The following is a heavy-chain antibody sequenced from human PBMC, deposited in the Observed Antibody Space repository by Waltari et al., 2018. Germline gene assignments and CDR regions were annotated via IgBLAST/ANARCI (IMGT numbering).Heavy chain of an antibody. CDR1: GLNFRDYA. V-gene: IGHV3-30-3*01. CDR3: ARGLYQYGSGHYYGY. Sequence: QVQLVESGGGVVQPGESLRLSCVASGLNFRDYAMHWVRQVPGKGLEWVAFISHDATNRNYADSVKGRFTISRDNSKKTLYLEMSSLRVEDTAVYYCARGLYQYGSGHYYGYWGQGALVTVSS. D-gene: IGHD3-10*01. CDR2: ISHDATNR. J-gene: IGHJ4*02.